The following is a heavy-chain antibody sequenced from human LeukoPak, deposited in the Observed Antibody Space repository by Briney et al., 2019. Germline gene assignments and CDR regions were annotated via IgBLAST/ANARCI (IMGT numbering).Heavy chain of an antibody. V-gene: IGHV1-69*05. J-gene: IGHJ3*02. CDR3: ARERTSVLRFLESRSLGAFDI. Sequence: GASVKVSCKASGGTFSSYAISWVRQAPGQGLEWMGGIIPIFGTANYAQKFQGRVTITTDESTSTAYMELSSLRSEDTAVYYCARERTSVLRFLESRSLGAFDIWGQGTMVTVSS. D-gene: IGHD3-3*01. CDR1: GGTFSSYA. CDR2: IIPIFGTA.